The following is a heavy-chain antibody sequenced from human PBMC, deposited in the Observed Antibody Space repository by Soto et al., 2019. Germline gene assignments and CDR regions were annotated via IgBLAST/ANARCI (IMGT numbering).Heavy chain of an antibody. J-gene: IGHJ4*02. CDR3: ARAMPTAGYIYFDP. CDR2: INTGSSNT. D-gene: IGHD3-9*01. Sequence: QVDLVQSGAEVKEPWASVRISCEASGYTFTSYGIHWVRQAPGERLEWMGWINTGSSNTRYSPEFQARVTITRDTSASTAYMELNSLRSEDTAVYSCARAMPTAGYIYFDPWGQGTLVTVSS. CDR1: GYTFTSYG. V-gene: IGHV1-3*04.